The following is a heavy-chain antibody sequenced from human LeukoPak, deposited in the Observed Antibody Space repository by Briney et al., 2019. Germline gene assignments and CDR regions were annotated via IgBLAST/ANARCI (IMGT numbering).Heavy chain of an antibody. J-gene: IGHJ4*02. CDR3: ARGIVVVVTAIFDY. CDR2: INHSGSP. D-gene: IGHD2-15*01. Sequence: PSETLSLTCAVSGGSFSGYCWSWIRQPPGKGLEWIGEINHSGSPNYNPSLKSRVTISVDTSKNQFSLKLSSVTAADTAVYYCARGIVVVVTAIFDYWGQRTLVTVSS. CDR1: GGSFSGYC. V-gene: IGHV4-34*01.